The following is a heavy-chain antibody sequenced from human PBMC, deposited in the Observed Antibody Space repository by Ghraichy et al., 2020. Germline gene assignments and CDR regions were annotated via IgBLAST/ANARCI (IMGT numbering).Heavy chain of an antibody. D-gene: IGHD3-3*01. CDR2: INPSGGST. CDR3: AVLWSGPPDAFDI. Sequence: SVKVSCKASGYTFTSYYMHWVRQAPGQGLEWMGIINPSGGSTSYAQKFQGRVTMTRDTSTSTVYMELSSLRSEDTAVYYCAVLWSGPPDAFDIWGQGTMVTVSS. J-gene: IGHJ3*02. V-gene: IGHV1-46*03. CDR1: GYTFTSYY.